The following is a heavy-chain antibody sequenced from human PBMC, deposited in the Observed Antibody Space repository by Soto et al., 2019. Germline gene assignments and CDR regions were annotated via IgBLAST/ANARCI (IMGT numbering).Heavy chain of an antibody. J-gene: IGHJ4*02. V-gene: IGHV3-23*01. Sequence: PGGSLRLSCAASGFTFSSYAMSWVRQAPGKGLEWVSAISGSGGSTYYADSVKGRFTISRDNSKNTLYLQMNSLRAEDTAVYYCAKDHSGWYETYIDYWGQGTLVTVSS. D-gene: IGHD6-19*01. CDR3: AKDHSGWYETYIDY. CDR1: GFTFSSYA. CDR2: ISGSGGST.